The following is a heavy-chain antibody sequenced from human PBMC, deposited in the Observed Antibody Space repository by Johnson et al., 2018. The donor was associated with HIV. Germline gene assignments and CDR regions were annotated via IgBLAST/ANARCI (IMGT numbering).Heavy chain of an antibody. J-gene: IGHJ3*02. CDR1: GFTFSNAW. V-gene: IGHV3-15*01. D-gene: IGHD3-22*01. CDR2: IKSKTDGGTT. CDR3: TTGLDYYDSSWYSMGYDAFDI. Sequence: QLVESGGGLVKPGGSLRLSCAASGFTFSNAWMSWVRQAPGKWLEWVGRIKSKTDGGTTDYAAPVKGRFTISRDDSKNTLYLQMNSLKTEDTAVYYCTTGLDYYDSSWYSMGYDAFDIWGQGTMVTVSA.